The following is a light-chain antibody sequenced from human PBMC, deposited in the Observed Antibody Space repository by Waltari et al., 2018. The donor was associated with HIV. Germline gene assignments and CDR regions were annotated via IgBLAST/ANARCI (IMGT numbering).Light chain of an antibody. J-gene: IGLJ2*01. CDR1: SSDVGAYNF. V-gene: IGLV2-11*01. Sequence: QSALTQPRSVSGSPGQSVTISCTGTSSDVGAYNFVSWYQQHPGKAPTRMIYDVSKRPSGVPGRFSGSKSGNTASLTISGLQVEDEADYYCSSYTSSNTVVFGGWTKLTVL. CDR3: SSYTSSNTVV. CDR2: DVS.